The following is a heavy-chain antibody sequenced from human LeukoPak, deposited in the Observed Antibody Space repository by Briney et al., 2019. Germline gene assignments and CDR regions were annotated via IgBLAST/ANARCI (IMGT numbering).Heavy chain of an antibody. CDR3: ARDRVVVPAAFDY. Sequence: ASVKVSCKASGYTFTAYYMHWVRQAPVQGLEWMGWITPNSGGTNYAQKFQGRVTMTRDTSISTAYMELSRLRSDDTAVYYCARDRVVVPAAFDYWGQGTLVTVSS. CDR2: ITPNSGGT. CDR1: GYTFTAYY. D-gene: IGHD2-2*01. V-gene: IGHV1-2*02. J-gene: IGHJ4*02.